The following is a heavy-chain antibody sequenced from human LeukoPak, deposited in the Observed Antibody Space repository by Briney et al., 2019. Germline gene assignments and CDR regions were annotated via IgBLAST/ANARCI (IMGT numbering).Heavy chain of an antibody. D-gene: IGHD6-6*01. CDR3: ARGYSSSSFGY. V-gene: IGHV3-11*04. Sequence: GGSLRLSCVASGFTFSDYYMSWIRQARGKGLEWVSHISSRGTITYYADSVKGRFTISRDNAKNSLCLQMNSLRAEDTAVYYCARGYSSSSFGYWGQGTLVTVSS. CDR2: ISSRGTIT. CDR1: GFTFSDYY. J-gene: IGHJ4*02.